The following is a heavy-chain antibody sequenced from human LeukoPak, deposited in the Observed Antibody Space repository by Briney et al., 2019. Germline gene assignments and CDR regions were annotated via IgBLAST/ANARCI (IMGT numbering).Heavy chain of an antibody. V-gene: IGHV3-48*01. CDR3: ARDRGYDILTYYFDY. D-gene: IGHD3-9*01. CDR1: GFTFSSYS. Sequence: GGSLRLSCAASGFTFSSYSMNWVRQAPGKGLEWVSYISSSSSTIYYADSAKGRFTISRDNAKNSLYLQMNSLRAEDTAVYYCARDRGYDILTYYFDYWGQGTLVTVSS. CDR2: ISSSSSTI. J-gene: IGHJ4*02.